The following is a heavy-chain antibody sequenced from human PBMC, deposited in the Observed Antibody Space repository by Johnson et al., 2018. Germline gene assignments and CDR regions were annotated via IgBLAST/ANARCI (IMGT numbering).Heavy chain of an antibody. D-gene: IGHD3-22*01. Sequence: LVESGGGVVQPGRSLRLSCAASGFTFSSYAMHWVRQAPGKGLEWVAVISYDGSNKYYADSVKGRFTISRDNSKNTLYLQMNSLRAEDTAVYYCARGGYYDSSGYYGVAFAIWGQGTMVTVSS. CDR1: GFTFSSYA. CDR2: ISYDGSNK. V-gene: IGHV3-30-3*01. J-gene: IGHJ3*02. CDR3: ARGGYYDSSGYYGVAFAI.